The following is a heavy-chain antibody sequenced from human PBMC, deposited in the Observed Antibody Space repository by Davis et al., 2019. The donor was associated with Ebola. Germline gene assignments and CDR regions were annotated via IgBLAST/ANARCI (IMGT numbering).Heavy chain of an antibody. V-gene: IGHV3-23*01. CDR2: ISGSGGST. CDR3: ARDRDYYDTAAYHPRGWFDL. J-gene: IGHJ5*02. D-gene: IGHD3-22*01. CDR1: VITFSSYA. Sequence: GGSLRLSCTDSVITFSSYAMTWVRQAPGKGLEWVSAISGSGGSTYYADSVKGRFTISRDNSKKTLYLQMNSLRAEDTAVYYCARDRDYYDTAAYHPRGWFDLWGQGTLVIVSS.